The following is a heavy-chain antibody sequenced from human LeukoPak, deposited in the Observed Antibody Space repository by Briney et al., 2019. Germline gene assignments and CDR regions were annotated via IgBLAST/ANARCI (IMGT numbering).Heavy chain of an antibody. CDR3: AKDSNTGGYSFGS. D-gene: IGHD5-12*01. V-gene: IGHV3-43*01. Sequence: GSSLRLSCEASGFSFSSHGMHWVRQPPGKGLEWVSLISWDGGITYYADSVRGRFTISRDNSKNSLSLEMNSLRTEDTALYYCAKDSNTGGYSFGSWGQGTLVTVTS. CDR1: GFSFSSHG. J-gene: IGHJ4*02. CDR2: ISWDGGIT.